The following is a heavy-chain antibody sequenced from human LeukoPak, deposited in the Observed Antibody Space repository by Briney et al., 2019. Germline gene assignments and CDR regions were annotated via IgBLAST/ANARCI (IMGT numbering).Heavy chain of an antibody. CDR1: GGSFSGYY. J-gene: IGHJ4*02. D-gene: IGHD3-10*01. Sequence: SETLSLTCAVYGGSFSGYYWSWIRQPPGKGLEWIGEINHSGSTNYNPSLKSRVTISVDTSKNQFSLKLSSVTAADTAVYYCARVLRYYYGSGGSPFDYWGQGTLVTVSS. V-gene: IGHV4-34*01. CDR2: INHSGST. CDR3: ARVLRYYYGSGGSPFDY.